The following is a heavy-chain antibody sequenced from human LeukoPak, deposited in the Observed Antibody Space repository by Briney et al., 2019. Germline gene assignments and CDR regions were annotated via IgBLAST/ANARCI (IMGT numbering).Heavy chain of an antibody. CDR2: THYRGDI. J-gene: IGHJ4*02. CDR3: GRNLGSGSDH. D-gene: IGHD3-10*01. V-gene: IGHV4-59*02. Sequence: SETLSLTCSVSGASVSSGYWSWIRQSPGRGLEWIGYTHYRGDINYNPSLKSRLTMSVDASSNQVSLKLSSVTAADAAVYYCGRNLGSGSDHWGQGTLVTVSS. CDR1: GASVSSGY.